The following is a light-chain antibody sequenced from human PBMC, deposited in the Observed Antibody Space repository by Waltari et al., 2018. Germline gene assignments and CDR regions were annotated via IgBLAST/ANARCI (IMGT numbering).Light chain of an antibody. CDR2: EDT. Sequence: SYELTQTPSVSVSPGQTARITCSGHELPRKYAYWFQQKSGQAPRLVTYEDTKRPSGIPEGFSGSSAGTGATLTITGAQVDDEADYYCYSSDSTGLRVFGGGTTVVVL. J-gene: IGLJ1*01. V-gene: IGLV3-10*01. CDR3: YSSDSTGLRV. CDR1: ELPRKY.